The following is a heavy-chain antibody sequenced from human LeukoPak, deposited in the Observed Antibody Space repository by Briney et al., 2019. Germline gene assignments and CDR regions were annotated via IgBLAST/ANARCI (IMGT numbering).Heavy chain of an antibody. J-gene: IGHJ4*02. CDR2: ISTSSTYT. Sequence: GGSLRLSCAASGLTFSSYSMNWVRQAPGKGLEWVSCISTSSTYTYYADSVKGRFTISRDNAKNSLYLQMNSLRAEDTAVYYCARDNNGLRLLFGYWGQGTLVTVSS. D-gene: IGHD2-21*02. V-gene: IGHV3-21*01. CDR1: GLTFSSYS. CDR3: ARDNNGLRLLFGY.